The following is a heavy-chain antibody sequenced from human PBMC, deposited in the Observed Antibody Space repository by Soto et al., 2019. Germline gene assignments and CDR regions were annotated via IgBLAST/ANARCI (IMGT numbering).Heavy chain of an antibody. CDR1: GGTFSSYA. J-gene: IGHJ5*02. V-gene: IGHV1-69*06. CDR2: IIPIFGTA. Sequence: QVQLVQSGAEVKKPGSSVKVSCKASGGTFSSYAISWVRQAPGQGLEWMGGIIPIFGTANYAQKFQGRVTITADKSTSTAYMELSSLRSEDTAVYYCARGSSAVTMGGGFFWFDPWGQGTLVTVSS. D-gene: IGHD4-17*01. CDR3: ARGSSAVTMGGGFFWFDP.